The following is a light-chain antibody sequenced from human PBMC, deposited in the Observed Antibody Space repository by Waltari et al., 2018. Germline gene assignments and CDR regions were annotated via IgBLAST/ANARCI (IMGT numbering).Light chain of an antibody. CDR3: SSYTSSDTYV. CDR2: DVS. CDR1: SSDVGGYNS. J-gene: IGLJ1*01. V-gene: IGLV2-14*03. Sequence: QSALTQPASVSGSPGQSITISCTGTSSDVGGYNSVSWYQQHPVKAPKPMIYDVSNRPSGVSNRFFGSKFGNTASLTISGLQAEDEADYYCSSYTSSDTYVFGTGTKVTVL.